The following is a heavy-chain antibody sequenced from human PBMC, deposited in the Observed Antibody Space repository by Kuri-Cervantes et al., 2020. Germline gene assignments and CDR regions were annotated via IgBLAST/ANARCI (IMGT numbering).Heavy chain of an antibody. CDR3: ARDQYFYYMDV. Sequence: SETLSLTCTVSGGSISSSSYYWGWIRQPPGKGLEWIGNIYYGGSTYYNPSLKSRVTISVDSSKNHFSLKVSSVTAADTAVYFCARDQYFYYMDVWGKGTAVTVSS. CDR1: GGSISSSSYY. J-gene: IGHJ6*03. V-gene: IGHV4-39*02. CDR2: IYYGGST.